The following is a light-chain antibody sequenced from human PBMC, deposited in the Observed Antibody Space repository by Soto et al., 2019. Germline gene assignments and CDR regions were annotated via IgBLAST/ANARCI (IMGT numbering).Light chain of an antibody. CDR3: QQTFSTPIT. J-gene: IGKJ5*01. Sequence: DIQMTPSPSSLSASVGDRVTITCRASQTVRTYLNWYQQKPGKAHTLLVYAASTLESAVPPRFSGAGSETDFTLTISGLQPEDFATYYCQQTFSTPITFGQGTRLE. V-gene: IGKV1-39*01. CDR1: QTVRTY. CDR2: AAS.